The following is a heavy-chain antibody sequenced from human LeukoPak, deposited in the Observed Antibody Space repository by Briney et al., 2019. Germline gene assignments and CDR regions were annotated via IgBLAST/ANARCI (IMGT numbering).Heavy chain of an antibody. J-gene: IGHJ4*02. V-gene: IGHV3-74*01. CDR1: GFTFRSYW. CDR3: ARVYLERLTAGYFDH. Sequence: PGGSLRLSCAVSGFTFRSYWMNWVRQVPGKGLVWVSHINTFGTTATYADSVKGRFTISRDNSKSTLYLQMNSLRDDDSAAYFCARVYLERLTAGYFDHWGQGTQVTVSP. CDR2: INTFGTTA. D-gene: IGHD2-8*01.